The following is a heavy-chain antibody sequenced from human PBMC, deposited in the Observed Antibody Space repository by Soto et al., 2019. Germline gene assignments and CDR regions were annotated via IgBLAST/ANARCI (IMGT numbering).Heavy chain of an antibody. CDR1: GGTFSSYA. V-gene: IGHV1-69*13. D-gene: IGHD5-12*01. J-gene: IGHJ4*02. Sequence: SVKVSCKASGGTFSSYAISWVRQAPGQGLEWMGGIIPIFGTANYAQKFQGRVTITADESTSTAYMELSSLRSEDTAVYYCAVATYPAVNSHHFDYWGQGTLVTV. CDR2: IIPIFGTA. CDR3: AVATYPAVNSHHFDY.